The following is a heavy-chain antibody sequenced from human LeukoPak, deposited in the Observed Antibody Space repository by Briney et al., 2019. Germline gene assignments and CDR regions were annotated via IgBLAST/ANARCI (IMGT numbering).Heavy chain of an antibody. J-gene: IGHJ3*02. V-gene: IGHV3-30*02. CDR1: GFTFSSYG. CDR2: IRYDGSNK. Sequence: PGGSLRLSCAASGFTFSSYGMHWVRQAPGKGLEWVAFIRYDGSNKYYADSVKGRFTISRDNSKNTLYLQMNSLRAEDTAVYYCANTGTDTMAPSDAFDIWGQGTMVTVSS. D-gene: IGHD3-10*01. CDR3: ANTGTDTMAPSDAFDI.